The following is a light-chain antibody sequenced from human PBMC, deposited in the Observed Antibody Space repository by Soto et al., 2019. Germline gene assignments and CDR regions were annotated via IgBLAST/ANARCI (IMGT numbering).Light chain of an antibody. CDR2: RAS. J-gene: IGKJ2*01. CDR3: QQSYTVPFT. V-gene: IGKV1-39*01. Sequence: DIQMTQSPSSLSASVGDRVTITCRASQSISTYVNWYRQRPGRAPNLLIYRASTLLRGVPSRFSGSGSGTDFTLTISSLQPEDFASYYCQQSYTVPFTFGQGTKLEIK. CDR1: QSISTY.